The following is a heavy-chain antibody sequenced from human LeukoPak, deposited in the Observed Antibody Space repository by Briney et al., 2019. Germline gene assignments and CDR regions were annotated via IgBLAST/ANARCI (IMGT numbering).Heavy chain of an antibody. Sequence: GTSVKVSCKASGYTFTGYYMHRVRQAPGQGLEWMGWINPNSGGTNYAQKFQGRVTMTRDTSISTAYMELSRLRSDDTAVYYCARVVVVPAANMDVWGKGTTVTVSS. CDR3: ARVVVVPAANMDV. V-gene: IGHV1-2*02. CDR2: INPNSGGT. J-gene: IGHJ6*03. CDR1: GYTFTGYY. D-gene: IGHD2-2*01.